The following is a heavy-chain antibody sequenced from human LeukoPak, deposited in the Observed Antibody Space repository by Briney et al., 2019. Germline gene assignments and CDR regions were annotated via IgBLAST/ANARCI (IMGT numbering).Heavy chain of an antibody. Sequence: GGSLRLSCAASGFTFRSSAMAWVRQAPGKGLEWVSTIRDGGDATYYADSVKGRFTISGDNSRHPLYLQMHSLRADDTAVYYCATMKGGGGDPIGGFDFWGRGTLVIVSS. CDR3: ATMKGGGGDPIGGFDF. D-gene: IGHD2-21*02. V-gene: IGHV3-23*01. CDR2: IRDGGDAT. CDR1: GFTFRSSA. J-gene: IGHJ4*02.